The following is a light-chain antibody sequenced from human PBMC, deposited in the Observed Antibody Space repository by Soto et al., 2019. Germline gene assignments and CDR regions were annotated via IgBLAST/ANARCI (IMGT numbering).Light chain of an antibody. V-gene: IGKV1-39*01. J-gene: IGKJ2*01. Sequence: DIQMTQSPSSLSASVGDRVTITCRASQSISSYLNWYQQKPGKAPKLLIYAASSLQSGVPSRFSGSGSGTDFTLTISSQQPEDFATYDCQQSYCTPPTFGQWTKLEIK. CDR1: QSISSY. CDR3: QQSYCTPPT. CDR2: AAS.